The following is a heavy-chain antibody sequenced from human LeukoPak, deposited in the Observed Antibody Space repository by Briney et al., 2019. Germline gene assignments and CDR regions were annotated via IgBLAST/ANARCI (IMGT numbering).Heavy chain of an antibody. CDR3: AKEGLTDFWSGYYEWRITFDY. V-gene: IGHV3-23*01. Sequence: PGGSLRLLCAASGFTFSSYAMSWVRQAPGKGLEWVSAISGSGGSTYYADSVKGLFTISRDNIQNKLYLQMNSLKAEDTAVYYCAKEGLTDFWSGYYEWRITFDYWGQGTLVTVSS. CDR1: GFTFSSYA. D-gene: IGHD3-3*01. CDR2: ISGSGGST. J-gene: IGHJ4*02.